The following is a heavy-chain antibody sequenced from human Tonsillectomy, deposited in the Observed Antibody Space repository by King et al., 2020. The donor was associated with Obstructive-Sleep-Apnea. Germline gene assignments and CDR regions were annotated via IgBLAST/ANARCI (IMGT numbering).Heavy chain of an antibody. CDR1: GGSFSDFY. V-gene: IGHV4-34*01. Sequence: VQLQQWGAGLLKPSETLSLTCAVYGGSFSDFYWSWIRQPPGKGLEWIGEINHSGRTNYNPSLKNRVTISVDTSKSQFSLKLSSVTAADPAAYYCARLMAAAGTNYYYDMDVWGQGTTVTVSS. CDR2: INHSGRT. D-gene: IGHD6-13*01. CDR3: ARLMAAAGTNYYYDMDV. J-gene: IGHJ6*02.